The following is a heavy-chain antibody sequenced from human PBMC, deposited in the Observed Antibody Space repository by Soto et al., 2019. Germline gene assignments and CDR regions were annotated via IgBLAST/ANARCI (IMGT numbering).Heavy chain of an antibody. Sequence: GGSLRLSCAASGFTFSDYYMSWIRQAPGKGLEWVSYISSSGSTIYYADSVKGRFTISRDNAKNSLYLQMNSLRAEDTAVYYCARDLAYSSGRSPYNWFDPWGQGTLVTVSS. D-gene: IGHD6-19*01. J-gene: IGHJ5*02. CDR1: GFTFSDYY. V-gene: IGHV3-11*01. CDR3: ARDLAYSSGRSPYNWFDP. CDR2: ISSSGSTI.